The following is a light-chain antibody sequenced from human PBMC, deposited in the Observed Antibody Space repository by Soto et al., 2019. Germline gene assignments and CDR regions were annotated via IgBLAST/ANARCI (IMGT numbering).Light chain of an antibody. CDR3: SSYTSSSTLV. CDR2: DVS. J-gene: IGLJ1*01. CDR1: SSDVGGYNS. Sequence: QSVLTQPASVSGSPGQSIAISCTGTSSDVGGYNSVSWYQHHPGKAPKLMIYDVSYRPSGVSDRFSGSKSGNTASLTISGLQAEEEADYYCSSYTSSSTLVFGTGTKLTVL. V-gene: IGLV2-14*03.